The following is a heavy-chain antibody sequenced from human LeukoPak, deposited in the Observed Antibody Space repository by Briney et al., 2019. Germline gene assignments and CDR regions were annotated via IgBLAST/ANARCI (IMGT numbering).Heavy chain of an antibody. J-gene: IGHJ1*01. D-gene: IGHD2-21*01. V-gene: IGHV1-46*01. Sequence: ASVKVSCKASGYSFTSYYMHWVRQAPGQGLEWMGEINPSGGRTNYAQKFQGRVDMTRETSTSTVYMELSSLRSEDTAVYYCARDQLPALGWSARGGIQHWGQGTLVTVSS. CDR1: GYSFTSYY. CDR2: INPSGGRT. CDR3: ARDQLPALGWSARGGIQH.